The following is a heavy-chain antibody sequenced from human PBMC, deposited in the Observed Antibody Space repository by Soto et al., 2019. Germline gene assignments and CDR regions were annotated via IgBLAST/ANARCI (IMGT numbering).Heavy chain of an antibody. V-gene: IGHV1-69*13. CDR1: GGTFSSYA. Sequence: VKVSCKASGGTFSSYAISWVRQAPGQGLEWMGGIIPIFGTANYAQKFQGRVTITADESTSTAYMELSSMRSEDTAVYYCASCSSGWYELDPWGQGTLVTVSS. CDR3: ASCSSGWYELDP. CDR2: IIPIFGTA. J-gene: IGHJ5*02. D-gene: IGHD6-19*01.